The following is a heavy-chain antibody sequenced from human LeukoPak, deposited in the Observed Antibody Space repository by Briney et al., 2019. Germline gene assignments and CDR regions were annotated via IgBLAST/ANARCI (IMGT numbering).Heavy chain of an antibody. CDR1: GFTFNSYW. CDR2: IKKTGSET. J-gene: IGHJ4*02. V-gene: IGHV3-7*01. D-gene: IGHD2-15*01. Sequence: GGSLRLSCAASGFTFNSYWMSWVRQAPGKGLEWVAYIKKTGSETYYVDSVKGRFTITRDNTRNSLFLQMYSLRAEDTAVYFCAREDGYCSGGNCYSYFDSWGQGTLVTVSS. CDR3: AREDGYCSGGNCYSYFDS.